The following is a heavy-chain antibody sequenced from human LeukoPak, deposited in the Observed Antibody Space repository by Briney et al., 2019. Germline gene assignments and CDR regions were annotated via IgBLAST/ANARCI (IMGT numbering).Heavy chain of an antibody. V-gene: IGHV3-53*01. Sequence: PGGSLRLSCAPSGFTVSKNYMSWVRQAPGKGLEWVSVIYSGGNTYYADSVKGRFTISRDNSKNTLYLQMNSLRAEDTAVYYCARDPTGATDYWGQGTLVTVSS. D-gene: IGHD1-1*01. CDR3: ARDPTGATDY. CDR2: IYSGGNT. CDR1: GFTVSKNY. J-gene: IGHJ4*02.